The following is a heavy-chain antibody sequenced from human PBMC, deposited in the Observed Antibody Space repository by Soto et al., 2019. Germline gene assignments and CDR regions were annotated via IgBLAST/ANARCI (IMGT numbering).Heavy chain of an antibody. Sequence: SETLSLTCAVYGGSFSDYYWSWIRQPPGKGLEWIGKINHSGSTNYNPSLKSRVTISVDMSKNQFSLKLSSVTAADTAVYYCVRGRENIAARRLGYYYFYMDVWDKGTTVTVSS. V-gene: IGHV4-34*01. J-gene: IGHJ6*03. CDR2: INHSGST. D-gene: IGHD6-6*01. CDR3: VRGRENIAARRLGYYYFYMDV. CDR1: GGSFSDYY.